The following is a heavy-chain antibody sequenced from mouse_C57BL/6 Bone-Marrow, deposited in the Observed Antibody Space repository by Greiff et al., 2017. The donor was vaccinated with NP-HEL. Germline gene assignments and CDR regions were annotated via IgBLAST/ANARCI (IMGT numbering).Heavy chain of an antibody. Sequence: EVQLVESGGGLVQPGGSMKLSCAASGFTFSDAWMDWVRQSPEKGLEWVAEIRNKANNHATYYAESVKGRFTISRDDSKSSVYLQMNSLRAEDTGIYYCTRIYYDYPWFAYWGQGTLVTVSA. J-gene: IGHJ3*01. CDR1: GFTFSDAW. CDR2: IRNKANNHAT. CDR3: TRIYYDYPWFAY. V-gene: IGHV6-6*01. D-gene: IGHD2-4*01.